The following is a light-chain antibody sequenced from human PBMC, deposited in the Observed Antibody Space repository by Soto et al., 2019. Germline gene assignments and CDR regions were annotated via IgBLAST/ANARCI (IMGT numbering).Light chain of an antibody. Sequence: QPVLTQPASVSGSPGQSITISCIGTSSDVGNYNFVSWYQHHPGKAPRLIISEVSNRPSGIPSRFSGSKSGNTASLTISGLRAEDEADYYCCSYTRSDTLLFGGGTKLTVL. CDR1: SSDVGNYNF. V-gene: IGLV2-23*02. CDR3: CSYTRSDTLL. CDR2: EVS. J-gene: IGLJ2*01.